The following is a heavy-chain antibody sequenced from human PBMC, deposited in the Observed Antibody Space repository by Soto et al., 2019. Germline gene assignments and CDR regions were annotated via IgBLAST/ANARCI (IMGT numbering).Heavy chain of an antibody. CDR1: GLTVSSNY. Sequence: EMQLVESGGGVIQPGGSLRLSCAASGLTVSSNYMNWVRQAPGKGLEWVSIIYSGGSTYYAVSVEGRFTISRDTSKNTLSLHLSSLRVADTALYFCGRARLSSPAFGRFDVWGQGTTVTVSS. CDR2: IYSGGST. D-gene: IGHD6-13*01. CDR3: GRARLSSPAFGRFDV. J-gene: IGHJ6*02. V-gene: IGHV3-53*01.